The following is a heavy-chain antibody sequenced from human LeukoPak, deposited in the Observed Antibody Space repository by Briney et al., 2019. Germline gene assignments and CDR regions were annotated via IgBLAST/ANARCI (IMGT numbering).Heavy chain of an antibody. D-gene: IGHD6-19*01. CDR3: ARDHSVSGWPDY. Sequence: GGSLRLSCAASGFTFSSYAMSWVRQAPGKGLEWVSAISGSGGSTYYADSVKGRFTISRDNAKNSLYLQMNSLRAEDTAVYYCARDHSVSGWPDYWGQGTLVTVSS. J-gene: IGHJ4*02. V-gene: IGHV3-23*01. CDR1: GFTFSSYA. CDR2: ISGSGGST.